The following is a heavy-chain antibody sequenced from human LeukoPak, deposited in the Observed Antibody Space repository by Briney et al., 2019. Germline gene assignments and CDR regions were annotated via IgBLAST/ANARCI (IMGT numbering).Heavy chain of an antibody. D-gene: IGHD6-19*01. CDR2: INHSGST. CDR1: GASFSGYY. V-gene: IGHV4-34*01. Sequence: SETLSLTCAVYGASFSGYYWSWIRQPPGKGLEWIGEINHSGSTNYNPSLKSRVTISVDTSKNQFSLKLRSVTAADTAVYYCVRGLIKGIAVAGTGWGQGTLVTVSS. CDR3: VRGLIKGIAVAGTG. J-gene: IGHJ4*02.